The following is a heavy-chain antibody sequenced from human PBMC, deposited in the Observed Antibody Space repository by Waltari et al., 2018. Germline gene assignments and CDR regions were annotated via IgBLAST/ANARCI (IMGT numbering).Heavy chain of an antibody. V-gene: IGHV3-30*02. Sequence: QVQLVESGGGVVQPGGSLRLSCAASGFTFSSYGMHWVRQAPGKGLEWVAFIRYDGSNKYYADSVKGRFTISRDNSKNTLYLQMNSLRAEDTAVYYCARDQSGDSGYDYGGVFDYWGQGTLVTVSS. CDR1: GFTFSSYG. CDR3: ARDQSGDSGYDYGGVFDY. J-gene: IGHJ4*02. D-gene: IGHD5-12*01. CDR2: IRYDGSNK.